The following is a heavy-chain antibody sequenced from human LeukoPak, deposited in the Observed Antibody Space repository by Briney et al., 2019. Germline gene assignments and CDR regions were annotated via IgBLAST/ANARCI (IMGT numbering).Heavy chain of an antibody. D-gene: IGHD3-3*01. J-gene: IGHJ4*02. Sequence: ASVKVSCKASGYTFTSYDINWVRQATGQGLEWMGWMNPNSGNTGYAQEFQGRVTMTRNTSISTAYMELSSLRSEDTAVYYCAVDFWSGNGDYWGQGTLVTVSS. CDR2: MNPNSGNT. CDR3: AVDFWSGNGDY. CDR1: GYTFTSYD. V-gene: IGHV1-8*01.